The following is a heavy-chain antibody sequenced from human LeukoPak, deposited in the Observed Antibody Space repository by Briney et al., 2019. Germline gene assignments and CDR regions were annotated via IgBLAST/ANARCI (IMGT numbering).Heavy chain of an antibody. Sequence: SETLSLTCAVYGGSFSGYYWSWIRQPPGKGLEWMGEINNSGSTNYNPSLKSRVTISVDTSKNQFSLKLSSVTAADTAVYYCARGAKYYYGSGSYHFDYWGQGTLVTVSS. D-gene: IGHD3-10*01. CDR1: GGSFSGYY. CDR2: INNSGST. J-gene: IGHJ4*02. V-gene: IGHV4-34*01. CDR3: ARGAKYYYGSGSYHFDY.